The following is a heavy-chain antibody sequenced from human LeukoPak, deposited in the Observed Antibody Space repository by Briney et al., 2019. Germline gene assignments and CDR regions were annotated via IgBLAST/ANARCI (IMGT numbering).Heavy chain of an antibody. J-gene: IGHJ6*03. V-gene: IGHV3-7*01. CDR1: GFTLTTYW. CDR3: ARDYYGSGSPHYYYYYYMDV. Sequence: PGESLRLSCAASGFTLTTYWMSWVRQLPGKGLEWVANIKQDGSEKYYVDSVKGRFTISRDNAKNSLYLQMNSLRAEDTAVYYCARDYYGSGSPHYYYYYYMDVWGKGTTVTISS. D-gene: IGHD3-10*01. CDR2: IKQDGSEK.